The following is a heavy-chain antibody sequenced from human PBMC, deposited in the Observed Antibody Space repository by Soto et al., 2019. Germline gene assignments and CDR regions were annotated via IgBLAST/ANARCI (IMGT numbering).Heavy chain of an antibody. Sequence: SETLSLTCTVSGGSINNYYWSWIRQPPGKGLEWIGWIGYIYDSGSTNYNPSLKSRVTISVDTSKIQFSLKLSSVTAADTAVYYCARGELHLGELSRFYFDNWGQGTLVTVS. CDR1: GGSINNYY. CDR2: IYDSGST. D-gene: IGHD3-16*02. J-gene: IGHJ4*02. CDR3: ARGELHLGELSRFYFDN. V-gene: IGHV4-59*01.